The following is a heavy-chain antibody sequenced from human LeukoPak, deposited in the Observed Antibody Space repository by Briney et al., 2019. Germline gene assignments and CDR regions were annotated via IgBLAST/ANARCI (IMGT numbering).Heavy chain of an antibody. V-gene: IGHV6-1*01. J-gene: IGHJ5*01. CDR3: ARGNRDFDS. CDR2: TYYRSKWSH. D-gene: IGHD2-21*02. Sequence: SQTLSLTCAISGDSDSTNSSAWHWIRQSPSRGLEWLGRTYYRSKWSHDYAPSVQSRITINPDTSKNQFSLHLNTVTPEDPAVYYCARGNRDFDSWGQGTLVTVSS. CDR1: GDSDSTNSSA.